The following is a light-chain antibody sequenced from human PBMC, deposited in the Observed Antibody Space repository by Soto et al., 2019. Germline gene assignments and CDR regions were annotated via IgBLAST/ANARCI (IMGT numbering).Light chain of an antibody. CDR3: SSYTSSSTPGGV. J-gene: IGLJ1*01. V-gene: IGLV2-14*01. CDR2: DVS. Sequence: QSVLTQPASVSGSPGQSITISCTGTSSDVVGYNYVSWYQQHPGKAPKLMIYDVSNRPSGVSNRFSGSKSGNTASLTISGLQAEDEADYYCSSYTSSSTPGGVFGTGTKVTVL. CDR1: SSDVVGYNY.